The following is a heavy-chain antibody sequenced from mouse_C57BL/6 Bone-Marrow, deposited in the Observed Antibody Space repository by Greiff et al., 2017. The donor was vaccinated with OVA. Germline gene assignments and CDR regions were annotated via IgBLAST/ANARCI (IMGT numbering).Heavy chain of an antibody. CDR3: AKKGYSNPWFAY. CDR2: IDPSDSYT. J-gene: IGHJ3*01. D-gene: IGHD2-5*01. Sequence: QVHVKQSGAELVRPGTSVKLSCKASGYTFTSYWMHWVKQRPGQGLEWIGVIDPSDSYTNYNQKFKGKATLTIDTSSSTAYMQLSSRTSEDSAVYYCAKKGYSNPWFAYWGQGTLVTVSA. V-gene: IGHV1-59*01. CDR1: GYTFTSYW.